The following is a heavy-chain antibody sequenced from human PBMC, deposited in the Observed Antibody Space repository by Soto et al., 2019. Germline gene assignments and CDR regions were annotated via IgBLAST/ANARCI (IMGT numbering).Heavy chain of an antibody. J-gene: IGHJ5*02. V-gene: IGHV3-30-3*01. CDR3: ARDSWDISGDYVA. CDR2: VWYDGSNQ. Sequence: QVQLVESGGGVVQPGMSLRLSCAASGFSFSNYAMHWVRQAPGKGLEWVAAVWYDGSNQHYADSVRGRFSISRDHSKNTLYLQMNSLRPEDTAVYYCARDSWDISGDYVAWGQGALVTVSS. D-gene: IGHD3-22*01. CDR1: GFSFSNYA.